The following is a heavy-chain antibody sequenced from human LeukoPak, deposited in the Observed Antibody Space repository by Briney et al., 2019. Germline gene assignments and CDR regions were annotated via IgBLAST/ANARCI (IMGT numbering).Heavy chain of an antibody. CDR1: GGSFSGYY. CDR3: ARGPIVVVPAAIGYYYYGMDV. J-gene: IGHJ6*04. Sequence: SETLSLTCAVYGGSFSGYYWSWIRQPPGKGLEWIGEINHSGSTNYNPSLKSRVTISVDTSKNQFSLKLNSVTAADTAVYYCARGPIVVVPAAIGYYYYGMDVWGKGTTVTVSS. V-gene: IGHV4-34*01. D-gene: IGHD2-2*01. CDR2: INHSGST.